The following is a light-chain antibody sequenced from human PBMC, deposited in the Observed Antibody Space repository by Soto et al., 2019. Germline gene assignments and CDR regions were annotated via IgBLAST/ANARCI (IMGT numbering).Light chain of an antibody. V-gene: IGKV1-5*03. CDR3: QQHASYSPT. Sequence: DIQMTQSPSTLSASVGDRVTITCRASQSISSYLAWYQQKPGKAPKLLIYQASSLESGVPSRFSGSGSGTEFTLTITSLQPDDFATYYCQQHASYSPTFGQGTMVEIK. J-gene: IGKJ1*01. CDR2: QAS. CDR1: QSISSY.